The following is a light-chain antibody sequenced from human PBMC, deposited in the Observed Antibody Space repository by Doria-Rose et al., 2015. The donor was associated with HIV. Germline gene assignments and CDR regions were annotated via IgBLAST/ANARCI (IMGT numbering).Light chain of an antibody. CDR2: AAS. CDR3: QQYYSYPRA. J-gene: IGKJ5*01. CDR1: QGNSSY. Sequence: TQSPSSLSASVGDRVTITCRASQGNSSYLAWHQQKPGKAPNLLIYAASTLQSGVPSRFGGSGSGTDFTLTISCLQSEDFATYYCQQYYSYPRAFGQGTRLEIK. V-gene: IGKV1-8*01.